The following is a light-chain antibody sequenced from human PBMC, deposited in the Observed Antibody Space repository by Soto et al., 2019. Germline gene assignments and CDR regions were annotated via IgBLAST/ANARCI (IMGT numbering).Light chain of an antibody. CDR2: DVT. J-gene: IGLJ1*01. CDR3: SSYTTSSSYV. Sequence: QSVLTQPASVSGSPGQSITISCTGTSSDVGGYIYVSWYQQHPGKAPKLMIYDVTSRPSGVSYRFSGSKSGNTASLTISGLQAEDGADYCCSSYTTSSSYVFGTGTKVTVL. V-gene: IGLV2-14*01. CDR1: SSDVGGYIY.